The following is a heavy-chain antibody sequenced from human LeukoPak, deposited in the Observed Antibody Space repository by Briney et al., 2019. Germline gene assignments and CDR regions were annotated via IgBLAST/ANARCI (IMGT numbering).Heavy chain of an antibody. J-gene: IGHJ6*03. Sequence: PGGSLRLSCAASGFIFSDYYMNWIRQAPGKGLEWVSYISSSGSTIYYADSVKGRFSISRDNAKNSLYLQINSLRAEDTAVYYCARVGGYCSSTSCYHYYYYMDVWGKGTTVTVSS. V-gene: IGHV3-11*04. CDR1: GFIFSDYY. D-gene: IGHD2-2*01. CDR3: ARVGGYCSSTSCYHYYYYMDV. CDR2: ISSSGSTI.